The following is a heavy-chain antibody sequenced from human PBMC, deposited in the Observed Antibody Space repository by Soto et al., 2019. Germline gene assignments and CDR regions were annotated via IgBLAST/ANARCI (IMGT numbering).Heavy chain of an antibody. D-gene: IGHD6-19*01. CDR3: ARYGAPSGWYYFDY. CDR2: ISAYNVNT. CDR1: GYTFTSYG. Sequence: GASVKVSCKASGYTFTSYGISWVRQAPGQGLEWIGWISAYNVNTNYAQKLQGRVTMTTDTSTSTAYMELRSLRSDVSAVYYCARYGAPSGWYYFDYWGQGTLVTVSS. V-gene: IGHV1-18*01. J-gene: IGHJ4*02.